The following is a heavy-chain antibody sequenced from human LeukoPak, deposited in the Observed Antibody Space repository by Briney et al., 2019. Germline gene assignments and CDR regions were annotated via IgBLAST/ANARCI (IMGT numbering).Heavy chain of an antibody. Sequence: GGSLRLPCAASAFTFTNSWMTWVRQAPGKGLGWVASIKDDGSEKHYVDSVKGRFIISRDNAQKSLYLQMSSLRGEDTAVYYCASYCSSNRRHGRDNYGMDVWGQGTTVTFSS. J-gene: IGHJ6*02. V-gene: IGHV3-7*01. CDR2: IKDDGSEK. CDR1: AFTFTNSW. D-gene: IGHD2-2*01. CDR3: ASYCSSNRRHGRDNYGMDV.